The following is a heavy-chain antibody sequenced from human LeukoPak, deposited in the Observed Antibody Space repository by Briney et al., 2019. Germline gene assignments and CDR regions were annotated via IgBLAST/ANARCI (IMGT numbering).Heavy chain of an antibody. CDR1: GFMFSYYA. CDR3: ARGWYSSSWYSSFDY. J-gene: IGHJ4*02. V-gene: IGHV3-30-3*01. Sequence: GGSLRLSCAASGFMFSYYAIHWVRLAPGKGLEWVAVISYDGSNKYYADSVKGRFTISRDNSKNTLYLQMNSLRAEDTAVYYCARGWYSSSWYSSFDYWGQGTLVTVSS. CDR2: ISYDGSNK. D-gene: IGHD6-13*01.